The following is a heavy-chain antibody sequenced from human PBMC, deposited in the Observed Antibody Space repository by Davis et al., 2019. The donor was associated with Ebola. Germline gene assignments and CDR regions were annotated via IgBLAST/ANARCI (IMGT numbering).Heavy chain of an antibody. J-gene: IGHJ5*02. Sequence: MPSETLSLTCTVSGYSISSGYYWGWIRQPPGKGLEWIGSIYHSGSTYYNPSLKSRVTISVDTSKNQFSLKLSSVTAADTAVYYCARDKDPIVVVTAIPNNWFDPWGQGTLVTVSS. CDR3: ARDKDPIVVVTAIPNNWFDP. V-gene: IGHV4-38-2*02. CDR1: GYSISSGYY. CDR2: IYHSGST. D-gene: IGHD2-21*02.